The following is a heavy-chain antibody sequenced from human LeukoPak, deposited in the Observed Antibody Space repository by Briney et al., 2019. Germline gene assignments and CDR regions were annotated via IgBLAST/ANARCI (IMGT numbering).Heavy chain of an antibody. CDR1: GDSVSSNSAA. CDR2: TYYRSKWYN. D-gene: IGHD3-9*01. CDR3: ARESGAPGYDILTGYYTPRYYYGMDV. J-gene: IGHJ6*02. V-gene: IGHV6-1*01. Sequence: SQTLSLTCAISGDSVSSNSAAWNWIRQSPSRGLEWLGRTYYRSKWYNDYAVSAKSRITINPDTSKNQFSLQLNSVTPEDTAVYYCARESGAPGYDILTGYYTPRYYYGMDVWGQGTTVTVSS.